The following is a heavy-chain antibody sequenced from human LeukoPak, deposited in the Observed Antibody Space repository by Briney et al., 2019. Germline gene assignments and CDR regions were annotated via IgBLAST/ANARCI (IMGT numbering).Heavy chain of an antibody. CDR3: ARGGSAAKYYFDS. J-gene: IGHJ4*02. CDR1: NDSISPLY. CDR2: IFYSGTT. Sequence: PSESLSLTCTVSNDSISPLYWGWIRQPPGKGLELSGYIFYSGTTNFNPSLKSRVTLSVDTSKNQFSLRLNSVTAADTAVYYCARGGSAAKYYFDSWGQGTLVTVSS. D-gene: IGHD6-13*01. V-gene: IGHV4-59*11.